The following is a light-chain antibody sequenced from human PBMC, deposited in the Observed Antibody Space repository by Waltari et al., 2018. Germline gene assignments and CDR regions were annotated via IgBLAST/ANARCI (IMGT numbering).Light chain of an antibody. CDR2: AAS. V-gene: IGKV1-39*01. J-gene: IGKJ5*01. CDR3: QKRDTKTQGT. Sequence: DIQLTQSPSSLSASVGDRVTITCRASQGIESYLNWYQHKPGQAPSLLIYAASALRTGVPLRFSGSGSGTDFTLTINMRQLEDFATYYCQKRDTKTQGTFGQGTRLEI. CDR1: QGIESY.